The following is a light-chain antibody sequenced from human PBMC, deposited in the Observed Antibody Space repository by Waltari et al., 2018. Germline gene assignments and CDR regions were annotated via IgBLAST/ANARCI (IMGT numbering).Light chain of an antibody. V-gene: IGKV1-12*01. Sequence: DIQMTQSPSSVSASVGARVTITCRASQDVSKWLAWYQQKPGKAPNLLIYAASSLQSGVPSRFSGSGSGTDFTLTINSLQPEDFATYYCQQSNSFPWTFGHGTKVEIK. CDR2: AAS. CDR3: QQSNSFPWT. J-gene: IGKJ1*01. CDR1: QDVSKW.